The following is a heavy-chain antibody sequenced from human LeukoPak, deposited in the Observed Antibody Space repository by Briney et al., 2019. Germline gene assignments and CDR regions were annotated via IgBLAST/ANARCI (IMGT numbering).Heavy chain of an antibody. Sequence: GGSLRLSCAASGFTFSSYGMHWVRQAPGKGLEWVAVISYDGSSKYYADSVKGRFTISRDNSKNTLYLQMNSLRAENTAVYYCAKDFGDYYYYYGMDVWGQGTTVTVSS. CDR2: ISYDGSSK. CDR1: GFTFSSYG. D-gene: IGHD3-10*01. CDR3: AKDFGDYYYYYGMDV. J-gene: IGHJ6*02. V-gene: IGHV3-30*18.